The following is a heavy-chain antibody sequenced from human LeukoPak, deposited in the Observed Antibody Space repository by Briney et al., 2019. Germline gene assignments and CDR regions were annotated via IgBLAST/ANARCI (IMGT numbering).Heavy chain of an antibody. CDR2: INHSGST. CDR1: GGSFSGYY. J-gene: IGHJ5*02. V-gene: IGHV4-34*01. CDR3: ARGWYYYGSGSYRWFDP. Sequence: TSETLSLTCAVYGGSFSGYYWSWIRQPPGKGLDWIGEINHSGSTNYNPSLKSRVTISVDTSKNQFSLKLSSVTAADTAVYYCARGWYYYGSGSYRWFDPWGQGTLVTVSS. D-gene: IGHD3-10*01.